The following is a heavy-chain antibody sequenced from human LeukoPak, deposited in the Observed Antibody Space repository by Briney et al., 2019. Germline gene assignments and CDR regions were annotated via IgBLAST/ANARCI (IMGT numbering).Heavy chain of an antibody. D-gene: IGHD5-12*01. J-gene: IGHJ4*02. CDR1: GFTFSRYW. Sequence: GGSLRLSCTASGFTFSRYWMAWVRQAPGKGLEWVANIKEDGSAKYYVDSMKGRFTISRDNAKNSLYLQINSLRAEDTAVYYCARDSPGYGGYSYWGQGTLVTVSS. V-gene: IGHV3-7*04. CDR2: IKEDGSAK. CDR3: ARDSPGYGGYSY.